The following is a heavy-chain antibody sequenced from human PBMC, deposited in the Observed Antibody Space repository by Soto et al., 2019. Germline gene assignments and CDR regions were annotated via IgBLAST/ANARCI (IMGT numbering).Heavy chain of an antibody. V-gene: IGHV5-51*01. Sequence: GESLKISCKGSGYSFTSYWIGWVRQMPGKGLEWMGIIYPGDSDTRYSPSFQGQVTISADKSISTAYLQWSSLKASDTAMYYCAREGSGYGDYVPLDYWGQGTLVTVSS. D-gene: IGHD4-17*01. CDR2: IYPGDSDT. CDR1: GYSFTSYW. CDR3: AREGSGYGDYVPLDY. J-gene: IGHJ4*02.